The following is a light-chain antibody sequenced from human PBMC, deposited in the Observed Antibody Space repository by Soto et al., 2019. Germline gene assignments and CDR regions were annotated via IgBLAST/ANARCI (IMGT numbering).Light chain of an antibody. J-gene: IGKJ1*01. Sequence: EIVMTQSPATLSVSPGERYTLSCMASQSVSSNLAWYQQKPGQAPRLLIYGASTRATGIPARFSGSGSGTEFTLTISSLQSEDFAVYYCQQSNNWPPWTVGPGTQVEIK. CDR2: GAS. CDR3: QQSNNWPPWT. V-gene: IGKV3-15*01. CDR1: QSVSSN.